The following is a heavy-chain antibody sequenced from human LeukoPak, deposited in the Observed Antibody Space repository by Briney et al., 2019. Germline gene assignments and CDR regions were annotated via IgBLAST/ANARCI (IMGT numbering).Heavy chain of an antibody. D-gene: IGHD3/OR15-3a*01. CDR2: ISSSGNTT. J-gene: IGHJ4*02. CDR3: ARRGRKDF. V-gene: IGHV3-48*03. Sequence: GSLRLSCAASGFTFSTYEMTWVRQAPGKGLEWVSYISSSGNTTYHADSVMGRFTIPRDNAKNSLYLQMNSLRAEDTAIYYCARRGRKDFWGQGTLVTVSS. CDR1: GFTFSTYE.